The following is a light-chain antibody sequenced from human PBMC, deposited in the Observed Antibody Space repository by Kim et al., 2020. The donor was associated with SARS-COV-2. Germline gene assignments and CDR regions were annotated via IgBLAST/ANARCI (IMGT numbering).Light chain of an antibody. CDR3: ASCVVSLYVV. CDR2: SNN. V-gene: IGLV1-44*01. Sequence: ELTQPPSVSGTPGQRVTISCSGSSSNIVSNTVNWYQQLPGTAPKLLIYSNNHRPSGFPARFSGSNSGTSASLAIGGLQSEDPADYYCASCVVSLYVV. CDR1: SSNIVSNT. J-gene: IGLJ2*01.